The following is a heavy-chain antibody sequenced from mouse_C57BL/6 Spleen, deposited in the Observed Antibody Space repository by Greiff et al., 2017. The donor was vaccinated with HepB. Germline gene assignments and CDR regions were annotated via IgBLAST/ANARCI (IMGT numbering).Heavy chain of an antibody. J-gene: IGHJ4*01. CDR3: ARPYDYVGAMDY. D-gene: IGHD2-4*01. CDR2: IDPSDSYT. Sequence: QVQLQQPGAELVMPGASVKLSCKASGYTFTSYWMHWVKQRPGQGLEWIGEIDPSDSYTTYNQKFKGKSTLTVDKSSSTAYMQLSSLTSEDSAVYYCARPYDYVGAMDYWGQGTSVTVSS. V-gene: IGHV1-69*01. CDR1: GYTFTSYW.